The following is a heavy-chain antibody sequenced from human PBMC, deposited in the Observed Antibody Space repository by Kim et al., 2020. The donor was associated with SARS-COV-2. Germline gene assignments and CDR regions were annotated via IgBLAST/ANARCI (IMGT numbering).Heavy chain of an antibody. J-gene: IGHJ3*01. V-gene: IGHV3-7*03. D-gene: IGHD6-19*01. CDR2: LNQDGSAK. CDR1: GFSFSNYW. Sequence: GGSLRLSCAASGFSFSNYWMTWVRQAPGKGLEWVARLNQDGSAKYYMDSLKGRLTISRDNAKSSLYLQMNSLRVDDTAVYYCARLDGGSGGAFDFWGRGTIVTVSS. CDR3: ARLDGGSGGAFDF.